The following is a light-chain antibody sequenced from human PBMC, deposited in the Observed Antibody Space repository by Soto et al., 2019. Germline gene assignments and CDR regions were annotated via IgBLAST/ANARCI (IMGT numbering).Light chain of an antibody. Sequence: QSVLTQPPSVSGAPGQRVTISCTGSSSNIGAGYDVHWYQQLPGTAPKLLIYGNSNRPSGVPDRFSGSKSGTSASLAITGLQAEDEADYYCQSYDSSRSEVFGNGTKLTVL. CDR1: SSNIGAGYD. V-gene: IGLV1-40*01. J-gene: IGLJ1*01. CDR2: GNS. CDR3: QSYDSSRSEV.